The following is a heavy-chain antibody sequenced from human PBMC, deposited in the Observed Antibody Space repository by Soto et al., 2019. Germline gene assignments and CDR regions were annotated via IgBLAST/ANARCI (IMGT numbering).Heavy chain of an antibody. V-gene: IGHV1-69*06. Sequence: SVKVSCKASGGTFSSYAISWVRQAPGQGLEWMGGIIPIFGTANYAQKFQGRVTITADKSTSTAYMELSSLRSEDTAVYYCARRYGDLFNWFDPWGQGTLVTVSS. D-gene: IGHD4-17*01. CDR2: IIPIFGTA. J-gene: IGHJ5*02. CDR3: ARRYGDLFNWFDP. CDR1: GGTFSSYA.